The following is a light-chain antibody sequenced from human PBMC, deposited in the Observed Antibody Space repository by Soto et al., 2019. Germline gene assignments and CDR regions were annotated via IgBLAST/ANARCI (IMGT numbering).Light chain of an antibody. CDR3: QKYSSAPFT. Sequence: DIQMTQSPSSLSASVGDRVTITCRASQGINNYLAWSQQKPGKVPKLLIYAASTLQSGVPFRFSGSKSGTDFTLTISSLQPEDVGTYFCQKYSSAPFTFGPGTKVDIK. J-gene: IGKJ3*01. CDR2: AAS. V-gene: IGKV1-27*01. CDR1: QGINNY.